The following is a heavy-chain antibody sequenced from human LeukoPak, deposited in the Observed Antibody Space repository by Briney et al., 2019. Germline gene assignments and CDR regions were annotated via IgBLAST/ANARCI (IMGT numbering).Heavy chain of an antibody. V-gene: IGHV3-23*01. Sequence: GGSLTLSCAPSGFTLSTQPMSWLRQAPRKGLEWVSGISGSGSCTYYADSVKGRFPISRENSKNTLYLQMNGLRADDTALYYCAKVFHYGSGSYGSLENWGQGALVTVSS. J-gene: IGHJ4*02. D-gene: IGHD3-10*01. CDR1: GFTLSTQP. CDR2: ISGSGSCT. CDR3: AKVFHYGSGSYGSLEN.